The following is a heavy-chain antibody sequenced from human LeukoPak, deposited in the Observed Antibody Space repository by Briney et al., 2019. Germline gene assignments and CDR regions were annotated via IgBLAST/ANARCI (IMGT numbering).Heavy chain of an antibody. CDR1: GYTFTGYY. Sequence: ASVKVSCKASGYTFTGYYLHWVRQAPGQGLEWMGWINPNSGGTKYAQKFQGRVTMTRDTSIRTAYMELSRLRSDDTAVYYCAGSLGYCTSNVCYLKYWGQGTLVTVSS. CDR2: INPNSGGT. D-gene: IGHD2-8*01. CDR3: AGSLGYCTSNVCYLKY. J-gene: IGHJ4*02. V-gene: IGHV1-2*02.